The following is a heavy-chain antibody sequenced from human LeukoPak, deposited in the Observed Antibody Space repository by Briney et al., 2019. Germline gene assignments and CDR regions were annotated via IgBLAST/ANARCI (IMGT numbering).Heavy chain of an antibody. Sequence: ESLKISCKGSGYTFSSSWIGWVRQMPGKGLEWMGIIYPSDSDTRYSPSFQGQVTISADKSINTAYLQWSSLEATDTGIYYCARQYGRPYDYWGQGTLVTVSS. CDR2: IYPSDSDT. CDR3: ARQYGRPYDY. V-gene: IGHV5-51*01. D-gene: IGHD4-17*01. J-gene: IGHJ4*02. CDR1: GYTFSSSW.